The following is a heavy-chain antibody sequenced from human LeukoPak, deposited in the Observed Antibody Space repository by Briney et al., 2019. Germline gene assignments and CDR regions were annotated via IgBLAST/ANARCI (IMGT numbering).Heavy chain of an antibody. CDR1: GFTFSSYA. V-gene: IGHV3-23*01. J-gene: IGHJ6*03. D-gene: IGHD6-13*01. CDR3: AKRIAAARDYYYYMDV. Sequence: GGSLRLSCAASGFTFSSYAMSWVRQAPGKGLEWVSTISGSGGSTYYADSVKGRFTISRDNSKNTLYLQMNSLRAEDTAVYYCAKRIAAARDYYYYMDVWGKGTTVTVSS. CDR2: ISGSGGST.